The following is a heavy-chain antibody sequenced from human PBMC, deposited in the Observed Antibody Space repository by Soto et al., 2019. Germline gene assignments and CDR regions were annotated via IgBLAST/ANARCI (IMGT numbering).Heavy chain of an antibody. CDR1: GFTFSSYT. CDR2: ISSSGYI. D-gene: IGHD2-15*01. J-gene: IGHJ1*01. Sequence: GGSLRLSCAASGFTFSSYTINWVRQAPGKRLEWLSSISSSGYIFSTDSVRGRFTISRDNAKNSVYLQINSLRAEGTAIYYCAKYSEKPYEAYLQQCGRGTLVTVSS. CDR3: AKYSEKPYEAYLQQ. V-gene: IGHV3-21*04.